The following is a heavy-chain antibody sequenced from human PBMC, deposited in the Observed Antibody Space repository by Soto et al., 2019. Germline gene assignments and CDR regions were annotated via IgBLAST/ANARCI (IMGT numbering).Heavy chain of an antibody. V-gene: IGHV4-4*02. Sequence: SETLSLTCGVSGGSISSINWWGWVRQTPGKGLEWIGEIYYSGSTNYNPSLTSRVTMSIDKSKNQFFLNLTSVTAADTAVYYCARSWGVSATCWFDAWGQGTLVTVSS. CDR1: GGSISSINW. CDR3: ARSWGVSATCWFDA. CDR2: IYYSGST. J-gene: IGHJ5*02. D-gene: IGHD3-16*01.